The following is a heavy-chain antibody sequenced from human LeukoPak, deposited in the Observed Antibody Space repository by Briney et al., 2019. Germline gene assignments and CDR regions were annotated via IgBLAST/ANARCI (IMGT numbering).Heavy chain of an antibody. J-gene: IGHJ5*02. CDR3: ARVSNGVYSNYPNWFDP. CDR2: IYHSGST. CDR1: GYSISSGYY. Sequence: PSETLSLTCAVSGYSISSGYYWGWIRQPPGKGLEWIGSIYHSGSTYYNPSLKSRVTISVDTSKNQFPLKLSSVTAADTAVYYCARVSNGVYSNYPNWFDPWGQGTLVTVSS. D-gene: IGHD4-11*01. V-gene: IGHV4-38-2*01.